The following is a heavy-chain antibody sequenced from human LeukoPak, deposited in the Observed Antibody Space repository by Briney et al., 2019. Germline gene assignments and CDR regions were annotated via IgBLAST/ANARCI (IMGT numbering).Heavy chain of an antibody. J-gene: IGHJ4*02. CDR1: GFTFSSYG. V-gene: IGHV3-33*01. Sequence: GRSLRLSCAASGFTFSSYGMHWVRQAPGKGLEWVAVIWYDGSNKYYADSVKGRFTISRDNSKNTLYLQMNSLRAEDTAVYYCATLLDYYGSGTYYMIPFDYWGQGTLVTVSS. D-gene: IGHD3-10*01. CDR2: IWYDGSNK. CDR3: ATLLDYYGSGTYYMIPFDY.